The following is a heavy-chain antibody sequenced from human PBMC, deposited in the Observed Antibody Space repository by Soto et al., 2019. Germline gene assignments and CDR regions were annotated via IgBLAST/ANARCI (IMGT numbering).Heavy chain of an antibody. CDR1: GGSFSGYY. CDR3: ARRDYYDSSGYSDY. J-gene: IGHJ4*02. D-gene: IGHD3-22*01. V-gene: IGHV4-34*01. Sequence: SETLSLTCAVYGGSFSGYYWSWIRQPPGKGLEWIGEINHSGSTNYNPSLKSRVTISVDTSKNQFSLKLRSVTAADTAVYYCARRDYYDSSGYSDYWGQGTLVTVSS. CDR2: INHSGST.